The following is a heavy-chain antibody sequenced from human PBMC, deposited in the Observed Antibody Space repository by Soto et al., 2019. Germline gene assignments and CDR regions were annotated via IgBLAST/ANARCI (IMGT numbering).Heavy chain of an antibody. CDR3: ARDRKQSYCGGDCYDYYYYGMDV. CDR1: GDSVSGNSAA. Sequence: SQTLSLTCAISGDSVSGNSAAWNWIRQSPSRGLEWLGRTYYRSKWYNDYAVSVKSRITINPDTSKNQFSLQLNSVTPEDTAVYYCARDRKQSYCGGDCYDYYYYGMDVWGQGTTVTVSS. V-gene: IGHV6-1*01. J-gene: IGHJ6*02. D-gene: IGHD2-21*02. CDR2: TYYRSKWYN.